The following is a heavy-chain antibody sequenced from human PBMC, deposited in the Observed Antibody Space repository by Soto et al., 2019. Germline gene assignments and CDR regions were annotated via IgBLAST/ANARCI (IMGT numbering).Heavy chain of an antibody. Sequence: SVKVSCKASGFTFTSSAVQWVRQARGQRLEWIGWIVVGSGNTNYAQKFQERVTITRDMSTSTAYMELSSLRSGDTAVYYCAALTYSLSSYYYYGMDVWGQGTTVTVSS. J-gene: IGHJ6*02. CDR2: IVVGSGNT. CDR3: AALTYSLSSYYYYGMDV. D-gene: IGHD5-18*01. V-gene: IGHV1-58*01. CDR1: GFTFTSSA.